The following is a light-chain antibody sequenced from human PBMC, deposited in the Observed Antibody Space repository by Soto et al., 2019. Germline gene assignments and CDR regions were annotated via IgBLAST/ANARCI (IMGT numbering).Light chain of an antibody. Sequence: EIVLTQSPGTLSLSPGERATLSCRASQIVTSTYLAWFQQKPGQAPRLLIYGASTRATGIPDRFSGSGSGTEFTLTISSLQSEDFAVYYCQQYGSSPITFGQGTRLEI. J-gene: IGKJ5*01. CDR2: GAS. CDR1: QIVTSTY. CDR3: QQYGSSPIT. V-gene: IGKV3-20*01.